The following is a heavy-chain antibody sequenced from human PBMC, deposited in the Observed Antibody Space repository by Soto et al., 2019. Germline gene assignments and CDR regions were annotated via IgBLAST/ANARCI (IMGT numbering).Heavy chain of an antibody. CDR1: GYTFSSYY. CDR2: INPHSDGP. V-gene: IGHV1-2*02. J-gene: IGHJ4*02. CDR3: ARGHGRPNFDY. D-gene: IGHD3-10*01. Sequence: QVQLVQSGAEVKKPGASVTVSCRTSGYTFSSYYIHWIRQAPGQGLEWLGGINPHSDGPSIAPRFQGRVTMAANMSTTTAYVELRRLRSDDAAIYYCARGHGRPNFDYWGQGTRVTVSS.